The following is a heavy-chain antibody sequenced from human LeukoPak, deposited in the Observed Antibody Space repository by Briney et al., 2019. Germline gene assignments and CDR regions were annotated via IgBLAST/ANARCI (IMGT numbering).Heavy chain of an antibody. CDR1: GGSIGGYY. Sequence: PSETLSLTCTVSGGSIGGYYWNWIRQPPGKGLEWIGYIYYSGSTNYNPSLKSRVTISVDTSKNQFSLKLSSVTAADTAVYYCAREVRNWFDPWGQGTLVTVSS. J-gene: IGHJ5*02. V-gene: IGHV4-59*01. CDR3: AREVRNWFDP. CDR2: IYYSGST. D-gene: IGHD4/OR15-4a*01.